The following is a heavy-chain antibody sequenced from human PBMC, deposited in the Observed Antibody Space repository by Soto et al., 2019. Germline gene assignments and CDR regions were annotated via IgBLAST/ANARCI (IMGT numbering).Heavy chain of an antibody. CDR1: SDSFRDANW. V-gene: IGHV4-4*02. CDR3: ARSPRRVAGKWYLDY. Sequence: QVQLHESGPGLVKPSGTLSLTCGVSSDSFRDANWWTWVRQPPGKGLVWIVDILHTGSTDYSPSLSSRVSISLDTSRKELPLNLTSVTATATAVYYCARSPRRVAGKWYLDYWGQGVLFTVSS. J-gene: IGHJ4*02. CDR2: ILHTGST. D-gene: IGHD2-15*01.